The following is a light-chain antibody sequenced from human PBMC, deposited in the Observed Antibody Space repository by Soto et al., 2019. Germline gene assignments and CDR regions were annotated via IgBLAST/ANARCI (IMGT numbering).Light chain of an antibody. J-gene: IGLJ2*01. CDR2: DVS. V-gene: IGLV2-14*01. Sequence: QSALTQPASVSGSPGQSISIACSGTSSDVGGYNYVSWYQQHPGKAPKLIIYDVSNRPSGVSSRFSGSKSGNTASLTISGLPAEDEADYYCSSYARSNIVVFGAGTKLTVL. CDR3: SSYARSNIVV. CDR1: SSDVGGYNY.